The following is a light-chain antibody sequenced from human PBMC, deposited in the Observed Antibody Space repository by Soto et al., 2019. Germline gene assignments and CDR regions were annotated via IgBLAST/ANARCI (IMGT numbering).Light chain of an antibody. V-gene: IGLV1-44*01. J-gene: IGLJ1*01. Sequence: QSLLTQPPSASGTPGQRVIISCSGSSSNIGSNIVNWYQQLPGTAPKLLIYSNNQRPSGVPDRFSGSKSGTSASLAISGLQSDDEADYYCAAWNDGLNTYVVGTGTKVTVL. CDR1: SSNIGSNI. CDR3: AAWNDGLNTYV. CDR2: SNN.